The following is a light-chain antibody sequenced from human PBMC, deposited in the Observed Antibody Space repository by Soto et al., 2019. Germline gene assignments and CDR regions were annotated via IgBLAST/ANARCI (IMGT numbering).Light chain of an antibody. CDR3: QQIYTIPLT. J-gene: IGKJ4*01. CDR1: QRITNS. CDR2: AAS. Sequence: DIQMTQSPSSLSASVGDRVTIPCRASQRITNSLNWYQQKPGRAPNLLIYAASSLQRGAPSRFSGSGSGTDFTLTISSLQPDDFASYYCQQIYTIPLTFGGGTKVDIK. V-gene: IGKV1-39*01.